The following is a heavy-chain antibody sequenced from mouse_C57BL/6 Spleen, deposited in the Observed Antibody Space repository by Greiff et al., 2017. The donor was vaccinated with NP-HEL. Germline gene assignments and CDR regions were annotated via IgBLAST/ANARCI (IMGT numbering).Heavy chain of an antibody. CDR2: IDPSDSYT. V-gene: IGHV1-50*01. CDR1: GYTFTSYW. CDR3: ARGRLRREGFDY. J-gene: IGHJ2*01. D-gene: IGHD2-4*01. Sequence: QVQLQQPGAELVKPGASVKLSCKASGYTFTSYWMQWVKQRPGQGLEWIGEIDPSDSYTNYNQKFKGKATLTVDTSSSTAYMQLSSLTSEDSAVYYCARGRLRREGFDYWGQGTTLTVSS.